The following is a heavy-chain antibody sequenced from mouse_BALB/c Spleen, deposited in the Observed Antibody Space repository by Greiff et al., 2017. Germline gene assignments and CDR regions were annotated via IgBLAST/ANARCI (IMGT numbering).Heavy chain of an antibody. J-gene: IGHJ2*01. CDR2: IYPGSGST. CDR1: GYNFTSYW. V-gene: IGHV1-55*01. CDR3: ARGYYGSSLYYFDY. Sequence: QVQLKQPGAELVKPGTSVKLSCKASGYNFTSYWINWVKLRPGQGLEWIGDIYPGSGSTNYNEKFKSKATLTVDTSSSTAYMQLSSLASEDSAVYYCARGYYGSSLYYFDYWGQGTTLTVSS. D-gene: IGHD1-1*01.